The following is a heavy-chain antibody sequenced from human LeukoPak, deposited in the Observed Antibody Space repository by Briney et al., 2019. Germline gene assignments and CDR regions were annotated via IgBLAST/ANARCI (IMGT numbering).Heavy chain of an antibody. CDR2: IYYSGST. CDR3: ASIAAAGTGRYYYYYMDV. V-gene: IGHV4-34*01. D-gene: IGHD6-13*01. CDR1: GGSFSGYY. J-gene: IGHJ6*03. Sequence: PSETLSLTCAVYGGSFSGYYWSWIRQPPGKVLEWIGSIYYSGSTYYNPSLKSRVTISVDTSKNQFSLKLSSVTAADTAVYYCASIAAAGTGRYYYYYMDVWGKGTTVTVSS.